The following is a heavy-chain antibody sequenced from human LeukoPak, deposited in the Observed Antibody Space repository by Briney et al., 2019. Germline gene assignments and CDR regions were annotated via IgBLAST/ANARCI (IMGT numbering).Heavy chain of an antibody. CDR1: GGSISSSSYY. CDR2: IYYSGST. V-gene: IGHV4-30-4*08. J-gene: IGHJ4*02. CDR3: ARGWDDYGDEYYFDY. D-gene: IGHD4-17*01. Sequence: SETLSLTCTVSGGSISSSSYYWGWIRQPPGKGLEWIGYIYYSGSTYYNPSLESRVTISVDTSKNQFSLKLSSVTAADTAVYYCARGWDDYGDEYYFDYWGQGTLVTVSS.